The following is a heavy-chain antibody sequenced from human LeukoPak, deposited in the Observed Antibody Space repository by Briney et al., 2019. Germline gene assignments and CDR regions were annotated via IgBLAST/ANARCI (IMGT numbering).Heavy chain of an antibody. CDR3: VRYYNN. D-gene: IGHD3-22*01. J-gene: IGHJ4*02. Sequence: GGSLRLSCAASGFTFSSYGMHWVRQAPGKGLEWVAVISYDGSNKYYADSVKGRFTISRDNAKNTLYLQMNSLRAEDTAVYYCVRYYNNWGQGTLVTVSS. V-gene: IGHV3-30*03. CDR1: GFTFSSYG. CDR2: ISYDGSNK.